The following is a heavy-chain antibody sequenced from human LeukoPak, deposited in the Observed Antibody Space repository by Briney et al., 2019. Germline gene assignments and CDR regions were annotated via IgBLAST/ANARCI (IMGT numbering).Heavy chain of an antibody. CDR3: AKAGTSYSSSWYGMRPFDY. J-gene: IGHJ4*02. CDR2: ISGSGGST. Sequence: GGSLRLSCAASGFTFSDYYMSWIRQAPGKGLEWVSAISGSGGSTYYADSVKGRFTISRDNSKNTLYLQMNSLRAEDTAVYYCAKAGTSYSSSWYGMRPFDYWGQGTLVTVSS. V-gene: IGHV3-23*01. D-gene: IGHD6-13*01. CDR1: GFTFSDYY.